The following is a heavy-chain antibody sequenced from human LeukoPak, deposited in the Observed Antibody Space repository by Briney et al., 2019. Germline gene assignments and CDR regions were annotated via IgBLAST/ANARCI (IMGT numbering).Heavy chain of an antibody. V-gene: IGHV4-4*09. CDR3: ASYYPNWFDP. Sequence: KPSETLSLTCTVSGGSISSYYWSWIRQPPGKGLEWIGYIYTSGSTNYNPSLKSRVTISVDTSKNQSSLKLSSVTAADTAVYYCASYYPNWFDPWGQGTLVTVSS. J-gene: IGHJ5*02. CDR2: IYTSGST. D-gene: IGHD3-10*01. CDR1: GGSISSYY.